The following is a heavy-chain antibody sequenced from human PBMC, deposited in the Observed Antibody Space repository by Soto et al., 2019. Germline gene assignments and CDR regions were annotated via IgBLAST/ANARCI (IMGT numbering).Heavy chain of an antibody. Sequence: EVQLLESGGGLVQPGGSLRLSCAASGFNFSSYAMSWVRQAPGKGLEWVSSISYSDLSTYYADSVKGRFTISIDNSKDTLYLQMNNLGAEDTAVYYCARRGGSNGCGDFDSWRQGTLVSDSS. J-gene: IGHJ4*02. V-gene: IGHV3-23*01. CDR1: GFNFSSYA. D-gene: IGHD6-19*01. CDR3: ARRGGSNGCGDFDS. CDR2: ISYSDLST.